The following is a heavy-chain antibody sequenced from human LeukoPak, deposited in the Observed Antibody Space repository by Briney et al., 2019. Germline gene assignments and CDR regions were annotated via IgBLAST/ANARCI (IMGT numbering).Heavy chain of an antibody. V-gene: IGHV4-39*01. D-gene: IGHD5-12*01. CDR2: IYYSGST. J-gene: IGHJ4*02. Sequence: PSETLSLTCTVSGGSISSSSYYWGWIRQPPGKGLEWIGSIYYSGSTYYNPSLKSRATISVDTSKNQFSLKLSSVTAADTAVYYCARQGGSVLHYSDYWGQGTLVTVSS. CDR1: GGSISSSSYY. CDR3: ARQGGSVLHYSDY.